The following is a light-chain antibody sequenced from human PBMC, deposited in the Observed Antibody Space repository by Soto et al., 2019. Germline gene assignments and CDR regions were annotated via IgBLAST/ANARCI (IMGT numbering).Light chain of an antibody. J-gene: IGKJ1*01. CDR1: QSISSW. CDR2: KAS. Sequence: DIQMTQSPSTLSASVGDRVTITCRASQSISSWLAWYQQKPGKAPKLLIYKASTLKSGVPSRFSGSGSGTEFTLTISSLQPEDVASYYCQKYDSAPTFGPGTKVDI. V-gene: IGKV1-5*03. CDR3: QKYDSAPT.